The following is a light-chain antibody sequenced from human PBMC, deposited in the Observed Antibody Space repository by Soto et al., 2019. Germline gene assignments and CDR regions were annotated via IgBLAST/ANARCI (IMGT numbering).Light chain of an antibody. J-gene: IGLJ1*01. CDR3: GSITRSSTSV. CDR1: SSDVGGYNY. Sequence: QSALTQPASVSGSPGQSITISCTGTSSDVGGYNYVSWYQQYPGRVPKLIIYDVTKRPSGVSNRFSGSKSGNTASLTIAWIQAEDEGDYYCGSITRSSTSVFGTGTKLTVL. CDR2: DVT. V-gene: IGLV2-14*01.